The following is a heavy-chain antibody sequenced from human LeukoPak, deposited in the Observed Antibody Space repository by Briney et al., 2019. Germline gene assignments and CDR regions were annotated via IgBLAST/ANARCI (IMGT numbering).Heavy chain of an antibody. V-gene: IGHV4-30-4*02. CDR3: ARDMRMVRGVITPPYYYGMDV. Sequence: SETLSLTCTVSGGSISSSSYYWGWIRQPPGKGLEWIGYIYYSGSTYYNPSLKSRVTISVDTSKNQFSLKLSSVTAADTAVYYCARDMRMVRGVITPPYYYGMDVWGQGTTVTVSS. CDR2: IYYSGST. D-gene: IGHD3-10*01. CDR1: GGSISSSSYY. J-gene: IGHJ6*02.